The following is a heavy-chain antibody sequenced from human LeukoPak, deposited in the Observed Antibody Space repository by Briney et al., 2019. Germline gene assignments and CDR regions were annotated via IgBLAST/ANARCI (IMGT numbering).Heavy chain of an antibody. J-gene: IGHJ5*02. D-gene: IGHD2-2*01. V-gene: IGHV1-18*01. CDR3: ARDEIGGTTSDNWFDP. Sequence: GASVKVSCKASGYTFTNYDITWVRQAPGQGLEWMGWISSDNGDTNYAQKFQGRVTMTTDTSTSTAYMELRSLASDDTAMYYCARDEIGGTTSDNWFDPWGQGTLVTVSS. CDR2: ISSDNGDT. CDR1: GYTFTNYD.